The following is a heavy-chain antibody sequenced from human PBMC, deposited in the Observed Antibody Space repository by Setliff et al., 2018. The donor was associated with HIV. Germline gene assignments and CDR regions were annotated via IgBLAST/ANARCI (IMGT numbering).Heavy chain of an antibody. Sequence: ASVKVSCKASGYTFTKYAINWVRQAPGQGLEWMGWINTNTGNPTYAQGFTGRFIFSLDTSVTTAYLQISSLEAQDTGVYYCARRSHSVGTSWPFDHWGQGTQVTVSS. CDR3: ARRSHSVGTSWPFDH. CDR2: INTNTGNP. D-gene: IGHD6-13*01. CDR1: GYTFTKYA. V-gene: IGHV7-4-1*02. J-gene: IGHJ4*02.